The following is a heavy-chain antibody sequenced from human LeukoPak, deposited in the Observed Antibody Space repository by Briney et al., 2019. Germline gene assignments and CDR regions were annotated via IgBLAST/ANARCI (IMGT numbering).Heavy chain of an antibody. CDR2: ISYDGSNK. J-gene: IGHJ4*02. Sequence: PGGSLRLSCAASGFTFSSYGMHWVRQAPGKGLEWVAVISYDGSNKYYADSVRGRFTISRDNSKNTLYLQMNSLRAEDTAVYYCAKTMDLLTGYLWSLDYWGQGTLVTVSS. D-gene: IGHD3-9*01. V-gene: IGHV3-30*18. CDR1: GFTFSSYG. CDR3: AKTMDLLTGYLWSLDY.